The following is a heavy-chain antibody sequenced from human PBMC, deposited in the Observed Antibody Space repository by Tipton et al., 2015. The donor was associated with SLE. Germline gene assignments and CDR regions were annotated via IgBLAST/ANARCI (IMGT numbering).Heavy chain of an antibody. CDR2: IYYSGTTGGST. CDR1: GGSISSFY. CDR3: ARQNPYSVLSHP. V-gene: IGHV4-59*01. J-gene: IGHJ5*02. Sequence: TLSLTCTVSGGSISSFYWSSLRQSPGKGLEWIGYIYYSGTTGGSTSYHPSLKSRVTISVDTSKSQFSLRLSSMAAAATAVYYRARQNPYSVLSHPWTQGSLVSVSS. D-gene: IGHD2-21*01.